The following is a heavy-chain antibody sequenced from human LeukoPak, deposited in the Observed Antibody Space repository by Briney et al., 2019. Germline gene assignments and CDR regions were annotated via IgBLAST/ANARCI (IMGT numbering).Heavy chain of an antibody. Sequence: SETLSLTCTVSGGSISTYYGSGIRQPPGKALECLGYIYYSGSPNYSPSLKRRVTLSLDSPKNQFSLRLSYVTAADTALYYCARHGGGYSYDAWGQGTLVTVSS. CDR1: GGSISTYY. D-gene: IGHD5-18*01. J-gene: IGHJ4*02. CDR3: ARHGGGYSYDA. V-gene: IGHV4-59*08. CDR2: IYYSGSP.